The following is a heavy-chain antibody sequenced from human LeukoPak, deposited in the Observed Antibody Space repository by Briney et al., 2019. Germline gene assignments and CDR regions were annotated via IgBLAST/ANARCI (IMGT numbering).Heavy chain of an antibody. J-gene: IGHJ3*02. V-gene: IGHV3-23*01. Sequence: GGSLRLSCAASGFTFSSYAMSWVRQAPGKGLEWVSAISGSGGSTYYADSVKGRFIISRDNSKNTLYLQMNSLRAEDTAVYYCAKDLHIVVVTAIRGLDAFDIWGEGTMVTVSS. CDR1: GFTFSSYA. CDR2: ISGSGGST. D-gene: IGHD2-21*02. CDR3: AKDLHIVVVTAIRGLDAFDI.